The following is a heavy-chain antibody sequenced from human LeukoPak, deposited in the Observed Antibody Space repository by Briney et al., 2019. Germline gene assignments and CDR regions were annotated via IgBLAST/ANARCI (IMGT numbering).Heavy chain of an antibody. CDR3: ARDQYDTWSRRGNFDS. CDR1: GFTFSSYW. J-gene: IGHJ4*02. CDR2: IKLDGSEK. Sequence: GGSLRLSCVDSGFTFSSYWMSWVRQAPGKGLEWVANIKLDGSEKNYVDSVKGRFTISRDNTKNSLYLQMNSLRVEDTAVFYCARDQYDTWSRRGNFDSWGQGTLVIVSS. D-gene: IGHD3-3*01. V-gene: IGHV3-7*03.